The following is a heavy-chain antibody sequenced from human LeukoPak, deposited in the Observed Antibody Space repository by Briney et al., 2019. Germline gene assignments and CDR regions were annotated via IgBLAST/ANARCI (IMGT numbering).Heavy chain of an antibody. Sequence: ASVKVSCKASGYTFTSYGISWVRQDPGQGLEWMGWISAYNGNTNYAQKLQGRDTMTTDTSPSTAYMELRSLRSDDTAVYYCARDRLRSSSNWFDPWGQGTLVTVSS. D-gene: IGHD3-10*02. CDR2: ISAYNGNT. V-gene: IGHV1-18*01. CDR3: ARDRLRSSSNWFDP. J-gene: IGHJ5*02. CDR1: GYTFTSYG.